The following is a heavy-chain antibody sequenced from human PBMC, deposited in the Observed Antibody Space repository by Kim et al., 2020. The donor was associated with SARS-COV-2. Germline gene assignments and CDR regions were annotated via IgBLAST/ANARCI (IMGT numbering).Heavy chain of an antibody. V-gene: IGHV3-64D*09. Sequence: YADSVKGRFTISRDNSKNTLYLQMSSLRAEDTAVYYCVKRASSSWYYFDYWGQGTLVTVSS. D-gene: IGHD6-13*01. CDR3: VKRASSSWYYFDY. J-gene: IGHJ4*02.